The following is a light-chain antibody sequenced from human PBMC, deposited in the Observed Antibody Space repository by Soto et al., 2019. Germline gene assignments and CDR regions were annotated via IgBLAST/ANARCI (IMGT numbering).Light chain of an antibody. J-gene: IGKJ1*01. Sequence: AIQMTQSPSSLSASVGDGLTITCRASQGIRKDLGWYQQKPGKAPKLLIFAASSLQSGVPSRFSGSGSGTDFTLTISSLQPEDFATYYCLHDYNYPQAFGQGTKVDI. CDR2: AAS. CDR1: QGIRKD. CDR3: LHDYNYPQA. V-gene: IGKV1-6*01.